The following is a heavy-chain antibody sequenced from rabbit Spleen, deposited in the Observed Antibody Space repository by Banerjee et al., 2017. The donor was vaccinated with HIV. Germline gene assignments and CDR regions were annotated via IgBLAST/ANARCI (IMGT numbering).Heavy chain of an antibody. J-gene: IGHJ4*01. CDR1: GFDFSSYG. V-gene: IGHV1S47*01. Sequence: QEQLVESEGGLVQPGGSLKLSCKASGFDFSSYGVSWVRQAPGKGLEWIGYIDPVFGITYFANWVNGRFTISSHNAQNTLFLQLNSLTAADTATYFCVREGWIDFNYPLGYFVLWGPGTLVTVS. CDR2: IDPVFGIT. D-gene: IGHD7-1*01. CDR3: VREGWIDFNYPLGYFVL.